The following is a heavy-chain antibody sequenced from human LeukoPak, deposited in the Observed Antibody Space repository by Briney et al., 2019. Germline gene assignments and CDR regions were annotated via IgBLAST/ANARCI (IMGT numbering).Heavy chain of an antibody. CDR3: AKDLNKILRYFDWLSPLDY. CDR2: IVGSGDST. Sequence: PGGSLRLSCAASGFTFSSYAMSWVRQAPGKGLEWVSAIVGSGDSTFYADSVKGRFTISRDNSRNTLYLQMNSLRAEDTAVYSRAKDLNKILRYFDWLSPLDYWGQGTLVTVSS. CDR1: GFTFSSYA. D-gene: IGHD3-9*01. V-gene: IGHV3-23*01. J-gene: IGHJ4*02.